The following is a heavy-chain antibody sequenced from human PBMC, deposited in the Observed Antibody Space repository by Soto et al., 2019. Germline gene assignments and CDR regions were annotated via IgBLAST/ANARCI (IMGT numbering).Heavy chain of an antibody. CDR2: IYYSGST. CDR1: GGSISSGGYY. Sequence: QVQLQESGPGLVKPSQTLSLTCTVSGGSISSGGYYWSWIRQHPGKGLEWIGYIYYSGSTYSNTSLKSRVTISVDTSKSQYSRKLSSVTAADTAVYYCARDQRSWYNWFDPWGQGTLVTVSS. CDR3: ARDQRSWYNWFDP. J-gene: IGHJ5*02. V-gene: IGHV4-31*03. D-gene: IGHD6-13*01.